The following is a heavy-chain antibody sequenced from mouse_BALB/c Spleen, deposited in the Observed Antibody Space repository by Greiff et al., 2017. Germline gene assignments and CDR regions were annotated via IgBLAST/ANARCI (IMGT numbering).Heavy chain of an antibody. Sequence: QVQLQQPGAELVKPGTSVKLSCKASGYAFSSYWMNWVKQRPGQGLEWIGQIYPGDGDTNYNGKFKGKATLTADKSSSTAYMQLSSLTSEDSAVYFCARGGGYDDFAYWGQGTLVTVSA. J-gene: IGHJ3*01. V-gene: IGHV1-80*01. CDR2: IYPGDGDT. CDR3: ARGGGYDDFAY. D-gene: IGHD2-2*01. CDR1: GYAFSSYW.